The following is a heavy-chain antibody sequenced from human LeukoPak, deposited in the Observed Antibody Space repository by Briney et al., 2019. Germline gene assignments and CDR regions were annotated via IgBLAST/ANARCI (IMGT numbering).Heavy chain of an antibody. CDR3: ARDAEEYSSGWYALGTPYYYYMDV. Sequence: PSETLSLTCAVSGGSISSGGYSWSWIRQPPGKGLEWIGYIYYSGSTFYNPSLQSRVTISVDKSKNQFSLKLSSVTAADTAVYYCARDAEEYSSGWYALGTPYYYYMDVWGKGTTVTVSS. V-gene: IGHV4-30-4*07. J-gene: IGHJ6*03. D-gene: IGHD6-19*01. CDR1: GGSISSGGYS. CDR2: IYYSGST.